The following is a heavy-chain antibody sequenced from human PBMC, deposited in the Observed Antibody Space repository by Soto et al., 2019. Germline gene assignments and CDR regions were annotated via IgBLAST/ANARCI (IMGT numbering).Heavy chain of an antibody. Sequence: QVQLVESGGGVVQPGRSLRLSCAASGFTFSSYGMHWVRQAPGKGLEWVAVIWYDGSNKYYADSVKGRFTISRDNSKNTLYLQMNSLRAEDTAVYYCARDSLGSSSFLWGQGTLVTVSS. J-gene: IGHJ4*02. V-gene: IGHV3-33*01. D-gene: IGHD6-13*01. CDR3: ARDSLGSSSFL. CDR2: IWYDGSNK. CDR1: GFTFSSYG.